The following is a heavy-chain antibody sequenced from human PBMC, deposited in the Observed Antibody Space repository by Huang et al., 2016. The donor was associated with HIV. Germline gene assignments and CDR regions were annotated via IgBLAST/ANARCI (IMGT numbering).Heavy chain of an antibody. CDR3: TRKSGTTDYYYYMDV. CDR1: GYTFSTYG. CDR2: ISTSSGNT. Sequence: QVQLVQSGAEVKKPGASVKVSCKASGYTFSTYGISWVRQAPGKGLEWMGWISTSSGNTNYAQNFQGRVTMTTHTSTSTAYLELRSLRSDDTAVYYCTRKSGTTDYYYYMDVWAKGTTVTVSS. D-gene: IGHD4-17*01. V-gene: IGHV1-18*01. J-gene: IGHJ6*03.